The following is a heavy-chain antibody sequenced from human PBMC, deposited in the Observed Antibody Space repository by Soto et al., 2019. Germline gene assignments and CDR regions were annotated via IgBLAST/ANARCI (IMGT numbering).Heavy chain of an antibody. D-gene: IGHD6-13*01. V-gene: IGHV1-46*03. Sequence: QVHLVQSGAEVKEPGASVKLSCKASGYTFTSNYLYWVRQAPGQGLEWMGMLSPSHSTTTYARNFQGRVTMTRDTSTSTIYMEVTRLRSEDTAVYYCVRGSSNWLWYFDLWGRGTLVTVSS. CDR1: GYTFTSNY. J-gene: IGHJ2*01. CDR3: VRGSSNWLWYFDL. CDR2: LSPSHSTT.